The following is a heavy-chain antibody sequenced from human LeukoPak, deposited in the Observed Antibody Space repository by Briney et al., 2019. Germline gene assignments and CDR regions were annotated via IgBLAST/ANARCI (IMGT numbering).Heavy chain of an antibody. CDR1: GGSISSSSYH. D-gene: IGHD3-10*01. CDR3: ARCISMVRGVIRPPDY. V-gene: IGHV4-39*01. J-gene: IGHJ4*02. CDR2: ICYSGSA. Sequence: SETLSLTCSVSGGSISSSSYHWGWIRQSPGKGLEWIGSICYSGSAYYNPSLKSRLTISVDTSKNQFSLKLSSVTAADTAVYYCARCISMVRGVIRPPDYWGQGTLVTVSS.